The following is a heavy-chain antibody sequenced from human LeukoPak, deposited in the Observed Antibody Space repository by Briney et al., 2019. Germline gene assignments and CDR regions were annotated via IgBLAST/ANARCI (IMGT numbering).Heavy chain of an antibody. CDR2: IIPIHGIA. CDR1: GGTFSSYA. V-gene: IGHV1-69*04. CDR3: ARESGGLWFGELRRSEGGLDY. J-gene: IGHJ4*02. D-gene: IGHD3-10*01. Sequence: ASVKVSCKASGGTFSSYAISWVRQAPGQGLEWMGRIIPIHGIANYAQKFQGRVTITADKSTSTAYMELSSLRSEDTAVYYCARESGGLWFGELRRSEGGLDYWGQGTLVTVSS.